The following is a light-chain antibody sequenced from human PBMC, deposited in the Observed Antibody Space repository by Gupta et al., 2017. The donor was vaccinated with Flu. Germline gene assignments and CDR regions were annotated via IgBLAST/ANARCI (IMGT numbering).Light chain of an antibody. J-gene: IGKJ3*01. Sequence: SLSASVGDRVTSTCQASQDINHYLNWYQLKPGKAHKLLSYDASNLETGVRARVSGSGSGTDFTFTIRSLQPEDIATYYCQQYDNLPPICTFGHGTKVDIK. CDR1: QDINHY. V-gene: IGKV1-33*01. CDR3: QQYDNLPPICT. CDR2: DAS.